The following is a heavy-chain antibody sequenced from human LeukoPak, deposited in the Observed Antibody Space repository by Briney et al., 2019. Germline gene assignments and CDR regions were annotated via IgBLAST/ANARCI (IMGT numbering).Heavy chain of an antibody. CDR1: GFTLSSYY. Sequence: PGGSLRLSCAASGFTLSSYYMNWVRQAPGKGLEWVSSISTSSSYIYYADSMKGRFTISRDNAKNSLYLQMNSLRAEDTAVYYCARDTGYYDSTGYDYWDQGTLVTVSS. CDR3: ARDTGYYDSTGYDY. CDR2: ISTSSSYI. D-gene: IGHD3-22*01. V-gene: IGHV3-21*01. J-gene: IGHJ4*02.